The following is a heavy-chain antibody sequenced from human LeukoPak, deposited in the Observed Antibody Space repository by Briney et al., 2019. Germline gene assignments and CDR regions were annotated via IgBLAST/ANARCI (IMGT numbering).Heavy chain of an antibody. Sequence: SQTLSLTRTVSPCSISTDYWSCIRQPTGNGLDWIRYVSQGGNPTYNPPLRIRFSFSVDTSKHHSRLRLTSVTAADTAVYRSPRANTHHIHSSSWHFDYWGQGRLVTVSS. CDR3: PRANTHHIHSSSWHFDY. J-gene: IGHJ4*02. V-gene: IGHV4-59*01. D-gene: IGHD6-13*01. CDR2: VSQGGNP. CDR1: PCSISTDY.